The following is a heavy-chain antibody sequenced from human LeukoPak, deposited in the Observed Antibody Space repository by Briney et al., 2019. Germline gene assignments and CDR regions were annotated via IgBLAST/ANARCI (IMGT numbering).Heavy chain of an antibody. CDR2: ISYDGSNK. Sequence: GWSLRLSCAASGFIFSSYGMHWVRQAPGKGLEWVAVISYDGSNKYYADSVKGRFTITRDNSKNTLYLQMNSLRAEDTAVYYCAKEEAHGYCSSSSCYKAGYYFDYWGQGTLVTVSS. CDR3: AKEEAHGYCSSSSCYKAGYYFDY. V-gene: IGHV3-30*18. D-gene: IGHD2-2*03. J-gene: IGHJ4*02. CDR1: GFIFSSYG.